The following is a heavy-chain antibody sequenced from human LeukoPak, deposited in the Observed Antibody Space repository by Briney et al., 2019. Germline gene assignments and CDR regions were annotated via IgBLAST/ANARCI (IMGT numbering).Heavy chain of an antibody. V-gene: IGHV3-74*01. J-gene: IGHJ3*02. D-gene: IGHD3-16*01. CDR3: SKEGGADPDAFDI. Sequence: GGSLRLSCAASGFTFSGSWMHWVRQAPGKGQVWVSRITNDGSSTTYADFVKGRFTISRDNAKNTLYLQMNSLRAEDTAVYYCSKEGGADPDAFDIWGQGTMVTVSS. CDR2: ITNDGSST. CDR1: GFTFSGSW.